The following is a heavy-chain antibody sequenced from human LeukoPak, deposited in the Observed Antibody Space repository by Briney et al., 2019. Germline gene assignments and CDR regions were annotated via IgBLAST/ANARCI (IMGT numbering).Heavy chain of an antibody. Sequence: GGSLRLSCAASGFTFSSYEMNWVRQAPGKGLEWVSHISSSGSTIYYADSVKGRFTISRDNAKNSLYLQMNSLRAEDTAVYYCARDYGDYYYYYMDVWGKGTTVTVSS. CDR3: ARDYGDYYYYYMDV. CDR1: GFTFSSYE. CDR2: ISSSGSTI. D-gene: IGHD4-17*01. J-gene: IGHJ6*03. V-gene: IGHV3-48*03.